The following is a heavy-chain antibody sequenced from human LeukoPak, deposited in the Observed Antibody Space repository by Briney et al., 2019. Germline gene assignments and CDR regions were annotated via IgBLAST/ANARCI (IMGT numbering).Heavy chain of an antibody. CDR2: TSYDGSNK. CDR3: ARHPSFDITMVRGPFDY. V-gene: IGHV3-30*03. CDR1: GFTFSSYS. D-gene: IGHD3-10*01. Sequence: GSLRLSCAASGFTFSSYSMNWVRQAPGKGLEWVAVTSYDGSNKYYADSVKGRFTISRDNSKNTLYLQMNSLRAEDTAVYYCARHPSFDITMVRGPFDYWGQGTLVTVSS. J-gene: IGHJ4*02.